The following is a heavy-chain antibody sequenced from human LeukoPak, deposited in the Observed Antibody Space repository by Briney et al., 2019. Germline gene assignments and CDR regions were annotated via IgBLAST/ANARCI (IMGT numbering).Heavy chain of an antibody. Sequence: PGGSLRLSCAASGFTFSSYSMNWVRQAPGKGLEWVSSIISSSSYIYYADSVKGRFTIPRDNAKNSLYLQMNSLRAEDTAVYYCARVPGYSSSWYISYYYYYYMDVWGKGTTVTVSS. D-gene: IGHD6-13*01. CDR2: IISSSSYI. CDR3: ARVPGYSSSWYISYYYYYYMDV. J-gene: IGHJ6*03. CDR1: GFTFSSYS. V-gene: IGHV3-21*01.